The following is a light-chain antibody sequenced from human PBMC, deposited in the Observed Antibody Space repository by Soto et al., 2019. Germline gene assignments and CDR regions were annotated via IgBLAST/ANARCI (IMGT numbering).Light chain of an antibody. Sequence: EIVLTQSPGTLSLSPGERATLSCRPSQSVSASYLAWYQQKPGQAPRLLIYGASRRATGIPDRFGGGESGTDFTLTISRLEPEDFAVYNCQLYDSSPPGFTFGPGTKVDIK. CDR1: QSVSASY. CDR3: QLYDSSPPGFT. J-gene: IGKJ3*01. CDR2: GAS. V-gene: IGKV3-20*01.